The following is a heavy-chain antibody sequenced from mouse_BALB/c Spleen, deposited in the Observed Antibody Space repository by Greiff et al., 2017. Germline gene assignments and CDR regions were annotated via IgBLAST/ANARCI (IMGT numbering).Heavy chain of an antibody. Sequence: VQLQQSGAELVKPGASVKLSCKASGYTFTSYYMYWVKQRPGQGLEWIGEINPSNGGTNFNEKFKSKATLTVDKSSSTAYMQLSSLTSEDSAVYYCTRSPLSSYGDYWGQGTTLTVSS. D-gene: IGHD1-1*01. CDR3: TRSPLSSYGDY. V-gene: IGHV1S81*02. CDR2: INPSNGGT. J-gene: IGHJ2*01. CDR1: GYTFTSYY.